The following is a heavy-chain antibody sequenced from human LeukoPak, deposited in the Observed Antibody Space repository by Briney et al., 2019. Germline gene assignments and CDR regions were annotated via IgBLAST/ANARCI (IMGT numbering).Heavy chain of an antibody. CDR3: ARGTYVWGSHEYFQH. V-gene: IGHV1-69*05. CDR2: IIPIFGTV. J-gene: IGHJ1*01. D-gene: IGHD3-16*01. Sequence: SVKVSCKASGGTFSSYAISWVRQAPGQGLEWMGWIIPIFGTVNYAQKFQGRVTITTDESTSTAYMELSSLRSEDTAVYYCARGTYVWGSHEYFQHWGQGTLVTVSS. CDR1: GGTFSSYA.